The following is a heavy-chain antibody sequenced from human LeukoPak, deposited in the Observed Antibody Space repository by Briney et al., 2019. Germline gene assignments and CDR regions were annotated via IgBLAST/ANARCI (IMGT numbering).Heavy chain of an antibody. J-gene: IGHJ4*02. CDR3: ARGRNYYDSSGYPY. D-gene: IGHD3-22*01. Sequence: SETLSLTCAVYGGSFGGYYWSWIRQPPGKGLEWIGEINHSGSTNYNPSLKSRVTISVDTSKNQFSLKLSSVTAADTAVYYCARGRNYYDSSGYPYWGQGTLVTVSS. V-gene: IGHV4-34*01. CDR2: INHSGST. CDR1: GGSFGGYY.